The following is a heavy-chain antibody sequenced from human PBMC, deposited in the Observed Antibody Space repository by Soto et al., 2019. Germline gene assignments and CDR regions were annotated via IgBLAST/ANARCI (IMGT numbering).Heavy chain of an antibody. CDR3: ARDFRDICRGPSCIYFDY. Sequence: ASVKVSCKASGYTFASYGFSWVRQAPGQGLEWVAWISANSGDTNSAQKFQDRVTLTTDTSTSTAYMDLRSLRSDDTAVYYCARDFRDICRGPSCIYFDYWGQGTMVTVSS. V-gene: IGHV1-18*01. D-gene: IGHD2-2*01. CDR2: ISANSGDT. J-gene: IGHJ4*02. CDR1: GYTFASYG.